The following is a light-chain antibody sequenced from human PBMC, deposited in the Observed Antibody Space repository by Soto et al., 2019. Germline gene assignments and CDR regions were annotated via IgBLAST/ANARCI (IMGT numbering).Light chain of an antibody. CDR2: GAF. CDR3: QQYNNWPPIT. Sequence: EIVLTQSPATLSLSPGERVILSCRASQSVSSNLAWYQQKPGQAPRLLIYGAFTRATGIPARFSGSGSGTEFTLTISSLQSEDFAVYYCQQYNNWPPITFGQGTRLEIK. V-gene: IGKV3-15*01. J-gene: IGKJ5*01. CDR1: QSVSSN.